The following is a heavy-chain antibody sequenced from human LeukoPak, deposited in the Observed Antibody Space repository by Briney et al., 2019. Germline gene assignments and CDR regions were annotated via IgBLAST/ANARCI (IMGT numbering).Heavy chain of an antibody. CDR3: ARELGINAFDI. J-gene: IGHJ3*02. CDR1: GYTFTVNH. Sequence: ASVKASCKASGYTFTVNHMYWVRQAPGQGLEWMGWINPNSGDTTSAQKFQGRITMTRDTSISTAYMELTRLTSDDTAVYYCARELGINAFDIWGQGTMVTVSS. D-gene: IGHD7-27*01. CDR2: INPNSGDT. V-gene: IGHV1-2*02.